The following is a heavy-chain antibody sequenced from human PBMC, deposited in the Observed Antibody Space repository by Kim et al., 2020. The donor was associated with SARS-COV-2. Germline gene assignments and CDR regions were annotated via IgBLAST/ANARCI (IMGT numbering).Heavy chain of an antibody. CDR2: ISAYNGNT. Sequence: ASVKVSCKASGYTFTSYGISWVRQAPGQGLEWMGWISAYNGNTNYAQKLQGRVTMTTDTSTSTAYMELRSLRSDDTAVYYCAREDYYDSSGYYKITYYYYGMDFWGQGTTVTVSS. CDR3: AREDYYDSSGYYKITYYYYGMDF. J-gene: IGHJ6*02. CDR1: GYTFTSYG. D-gene: IGHD3-22*01. V-gene: IGHV1-18*01.